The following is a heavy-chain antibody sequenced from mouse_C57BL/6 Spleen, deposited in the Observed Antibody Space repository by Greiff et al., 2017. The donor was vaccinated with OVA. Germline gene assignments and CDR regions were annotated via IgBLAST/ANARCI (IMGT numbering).Heavy chain of an antibody. J-gene: IGHJ2*01. CDR2: INPGSGGT. CDR1: GYAFTNYL. Sequence: QVQLQQSGAELVRPGTSVKVSCKASGYAFTNYLIEWVKQRPGQGLEWIGVINPGSGGTNYNEKFKGKATLTADKSSSTAYMQLSSLTSEDSAVYFCARNDYDYDWYYFDYWGQGTTLTVSS. CDR3: ARNDYDYDWYYFDY. V-gene: IGHV1-54*01. D-gene: IGHD2-4*01.